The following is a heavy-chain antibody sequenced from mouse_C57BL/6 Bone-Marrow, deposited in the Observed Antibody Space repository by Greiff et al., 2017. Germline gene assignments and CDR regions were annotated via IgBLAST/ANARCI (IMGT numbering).Heavy chain of an antibody. CDR3: TTGIYSNYGYFDV. J-gene: IGHJ1*03. Sequence: EVKLVESGAELVRPGASVKLSCTASGFNIKDDYMHWVKQRPEQGLEWIGWIDPENGDTEYASKFQGKATITADTSSNTAYLQLSSLTSEDTAVYYCTTGIYSNYGYFDVWGTGTTVTVSS. CDR1: GFNIKDDY. CDR2: IDPENGDT. V-gene: IGHV14-4*01. D-gene: IGHD2-5*01.